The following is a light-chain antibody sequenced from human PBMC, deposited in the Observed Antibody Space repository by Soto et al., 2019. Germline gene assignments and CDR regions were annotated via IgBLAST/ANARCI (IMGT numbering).Light chain of an antibody. V-gene: IGLV1-44*01. CDR3: QSYDSSLSGWV. Sequence: QSVLTQPPSASGTPGQRVTISCSGSSSNIGSNTVNWYQQLPGTAPTLLIYSNNQRPSGVPDRFSGSKSGTSASLAITGLQAEDEADYYCQSYDSSLSGWVFGGGTKLTVL. CDR1: SSNIGSNT. J-gene: IGLJ3*02. CDR2: SNN.